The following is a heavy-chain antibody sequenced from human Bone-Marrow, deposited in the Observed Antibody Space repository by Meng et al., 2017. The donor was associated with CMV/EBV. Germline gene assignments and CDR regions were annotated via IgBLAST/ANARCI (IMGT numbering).Heavy chain of an antibody. CDR3: ARALRPRASGLNAFAI. Sequence: SETLSLTCTVSGGSISSYYWSWIQQPPGKGLEWIGYIYYSGSTNYNPSLKSRVTISVDTSKNQFSLKLSSVTAADTAVYYCARALRPRASGLNAFAIWGQGTMVTVSS. D-gene: IGHD3-3*01. CDR1: GGSISSYY. CDR2: IYYSGST. J-gene: IGHJ3*02. V-gene: IGHV4-59*01.